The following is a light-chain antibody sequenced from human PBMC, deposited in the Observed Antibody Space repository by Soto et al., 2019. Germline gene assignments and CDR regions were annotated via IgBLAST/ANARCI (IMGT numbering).Light chain of an antibody. J-gene: IGLJ1*01. Sequence: QSVLTQPRPVSGSPGQSVTISCTGTSRVVGAYNYVSWYQQHPGKAPKLMIYDVSKRPSGVPDRFSGSKSGNTASLTISGLQAEDEADYYCCSYAGSYTYVFGTGTKVTVL. CDR2: DVS. V-gene: IGLV2-11*01. CDR1: SRVVGAYNY. CDR3: CSYAGSYTYV.